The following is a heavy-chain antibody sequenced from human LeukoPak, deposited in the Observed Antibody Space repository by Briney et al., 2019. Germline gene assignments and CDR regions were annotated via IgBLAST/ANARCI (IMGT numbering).Heavy chain of an antibody. J-gene: IGHJ4*02. CDR1: GFTFCSYA. Sequence: GGSLRLSCAASGFTFCSYAMTWGRQAPGKGLEWVSAISGSAGSTYYADSVKGRFTSSRDNSKNTLYLQMNSLRAKDTAVYYCAKDRSGGPDDYGDPIYYWGEGDLVTVSS. CDR3: AKDRSGGPDDYGDPIYY. CDR2: ISGSAGST. V-gene: IGHV3-23*01. D-gene: IGHD4-17*01.